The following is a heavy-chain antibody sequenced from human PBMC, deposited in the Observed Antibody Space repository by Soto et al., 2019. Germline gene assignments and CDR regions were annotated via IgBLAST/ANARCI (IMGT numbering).Heavy chain of an antibody. CDR2: ISYDGSNK. J-gene: IGHJ4*02. Sequence: QVQLVESGGGVVQPGRSLRLSCAASGFTFSSYGMHWVRQAPGKGLEWVAVISYDGSNKYYADSVKGRFTISRDNSKNTLYLQMNSLRADDTAVYYCAKEPGGDTWVGFYYWGQGTLVTVSS. V-gene: IGHV3-30*18. CDR1: GFTFSSYG. CDR3: AKEPGGDTWVGFYY. D-gene: IGHD2-15*01.